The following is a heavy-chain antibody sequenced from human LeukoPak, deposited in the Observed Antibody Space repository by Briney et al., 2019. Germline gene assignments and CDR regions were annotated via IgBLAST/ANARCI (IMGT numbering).Heavy chain of an antibody. V-gene: IGHV3-20*04. D-gene: IGHD3-3*01. CDR1: GFTFDDYG. Sequence: GGSLRLSCAASGFTFDDYGMSWVRQAPGKGLEWVSGINWNGGSTGYADSVKGRFTISRDNAKNSLYLQMNSLRAEDTAVYYCAKSPHYYDFREGESWGQGTLVTVSS. CDR3: AKSPHYYDFREGES. CDR2: INWNGGST. J-gene: IGHJ4*02.